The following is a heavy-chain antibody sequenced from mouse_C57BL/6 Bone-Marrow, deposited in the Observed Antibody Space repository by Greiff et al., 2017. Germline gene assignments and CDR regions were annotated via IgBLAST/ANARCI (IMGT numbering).Heavy chain of an antibody. Sequence: EVQVVQSGPGLVKPSPSLSLSCSVTGYSFTSGYYWNWIRQFPGNILEWMDYISYDGSNNYNPSLKNRNSITRDTSKNQVFLTLNSLTTEDTASYYCARGAGFYGYVFAYWGQGTLVTVSA. D-gene: IGHD2-2*01. CDR2: ISYDGSN. CDR1: GYSFTSGYY. CDR3: ARGAGFYGYVFAY. V-gene: IGHV3-6*01. J-gene: IGHJ3*01.